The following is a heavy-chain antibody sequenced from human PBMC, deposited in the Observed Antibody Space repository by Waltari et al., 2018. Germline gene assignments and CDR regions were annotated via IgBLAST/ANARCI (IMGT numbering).Heavy chain of an antibody. D-gene: IGHD4-4*01. CDR1: GYTFTSYD. J-gene: IGHJ5*02. V-gene: IGHV1-8*03. CDR2: MNPNRGNT. CDR3: ARASAQEVYSNFPYWFDP. Sequence: QVQLVQSGAEVKKPGASVKVSCKASGYTFTSYDINWVRQATGQGLEWMGWMNPNRGNTGYAQKFQGRVTITRNTSISTAYMGLSSLRSEDTAVYYCARASAQEVYSNFPYWFDPWGQGTLVTVSS.